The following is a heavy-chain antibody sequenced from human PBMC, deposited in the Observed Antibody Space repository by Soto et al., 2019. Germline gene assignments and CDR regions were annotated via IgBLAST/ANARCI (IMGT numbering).Heavy chain of an antibody. CDR3: AISFYYDSSDYSSLYYYSGMEV. CDR1: GGTFSSYT. CDR2: IIPILGIA. V-gene: IGHV1-69*02. D-gene: IGHD3-22*01. J-gene: IGHJ6*01. Sequence: ASVKVCSXASGGTFSSYTISWVRQAPGQGLEWMGRIIPILGIASYAQKFQGRVTITADTSASTAYMELRSLRSEDTAVYYCAISFYYDSSDYSSLYYYSGMEVWGQGTTDTVSP.